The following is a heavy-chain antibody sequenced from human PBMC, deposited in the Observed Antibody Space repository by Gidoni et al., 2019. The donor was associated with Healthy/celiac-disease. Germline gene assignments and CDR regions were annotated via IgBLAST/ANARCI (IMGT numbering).Heavy chain of an antibody. CDR2: IDYRGST. D-gene: IGHD2-2*01. V-gene: IGHV4-39*02. Sequence: QLQLQESGPGLVKPSETLSLTCTVSGVSLSSRSYYWGWIRQPPGKGLEWIGSIDYRGSTHYNPSLKSRVTISVDTSKNQFSLKLSSVTAADTAVYYCAREGYCSSTSCYGWVDPWGQGTLVTVSS. CDR3: AREGYCSSTSCYGWVDP. CDR1: GVSLSSRSYY. J-gene: IGHJ5*02.